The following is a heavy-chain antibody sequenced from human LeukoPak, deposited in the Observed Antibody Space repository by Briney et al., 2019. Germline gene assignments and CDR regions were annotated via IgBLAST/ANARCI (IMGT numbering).Heavy chain of an antibody. D-gene: IGHD3-10*01. Sequence: GGSLRLSCAASGFTFSSYSMNWVRQAPGKGLEWVSSISSSSSYIYYADSVKGRFTISRDNAKNSLYLQMNSLRAEDTAVYYCANTYYYGSGSYDYYGMDVWGQGTTVTVSS. CDR1: GFTFSSYS. CDR2: ISSSSSYI. CDR3: ANTYYYGSGSYDYYGMDV. J-gene: IGHJ6*02. V-gene: IGHV3-21*01.